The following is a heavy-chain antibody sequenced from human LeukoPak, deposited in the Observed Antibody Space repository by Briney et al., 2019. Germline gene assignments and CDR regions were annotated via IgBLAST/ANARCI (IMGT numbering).Heavy chain of an antibody. V-gene: IGHV3-30*18. CDR3: AKDRPIGDYYDSSGYYGPDY. J-gene: IGHJ4*02. CDR1: GFTFSSYG. Sequence: PGGSLRLSCAASGFTFSSYGMHWVRQAPGRGLEWVAVISYDGSNKYYADSVKGRFTISRDNSKNTLYLQMNSVRAEDTAVYYCAKDRPIGDYYDSSGYYGPDYWGQGTLVTVSS. CDR2: ISYDGSNK. D-gene: IGHD3-22*01.